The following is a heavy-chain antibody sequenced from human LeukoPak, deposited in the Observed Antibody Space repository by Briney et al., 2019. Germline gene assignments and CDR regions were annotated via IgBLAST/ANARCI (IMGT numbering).Heavy chain of an antibody. V-gene: IGHV1-69*06. Sequence: SVKVSCKASGYTFTSYGISWVRQAPGQGLEWMGGIIPIFGTANYAQKFQGRVTITADKSTSTAYMELSSLRSEDTAVYYCAREPYDSSGYWRGVHYYYYMDVWGKGTTVTVSS. J-gene: IGHJ6*03. D-gene: IGHD3-22*01. CDR1: GYTFTSYG. CDR3: AREPYDSSGYWRGVHYYYYMDV. CDR2: IIPIFGTA.